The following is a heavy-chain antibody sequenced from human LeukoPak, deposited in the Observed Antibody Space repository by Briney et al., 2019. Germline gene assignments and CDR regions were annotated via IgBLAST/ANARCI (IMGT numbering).Heavy chain of an antibody. CDR3: AKDTRLLEYYDSSGYYYDY. D-gene: IGHD3-22*01. J-gene: IGHJ4*02. CDR1: GFTFDDYA. CDR2: ISWDGGST. Sequence: GGSLRLSCAASGFTFDDYAMHWVRQAPGKGLEWVSLISWDGGSTYYADSVKGRFTISRDNSKNSLYLQMNSLRAEDTALYYCAKDTRLLEYYDSSGYYYDYWGQGTLVTVSS. V-gene: IGHV3-43D*03.